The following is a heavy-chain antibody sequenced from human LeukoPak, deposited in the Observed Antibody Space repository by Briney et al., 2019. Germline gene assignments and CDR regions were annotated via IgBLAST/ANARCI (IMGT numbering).Heavy chain of an antibody. CDR1: GFSFTSYN. J-gene: IGHJ4*02. CDR3: GRDFVNGAKARFDC. Sequence: PGGSLRLSCAASGFSFTSYNFHWVRQAPGKGLQWLGFISYDGNIKYEDAVEGGFTISRDNSKNTLFLQMNSLRAEDTAIYYCGRDFVNGAKARFDCWGQGTLVTISS. CDR2: ISYDGNIK. D-gene: IGHD4/OR15-4a*01. V-gene: IGHV3-30*03.